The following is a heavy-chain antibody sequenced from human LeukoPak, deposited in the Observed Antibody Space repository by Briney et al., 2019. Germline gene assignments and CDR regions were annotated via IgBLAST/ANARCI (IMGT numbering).Heavy chain of an antibody. Sequence: SETLSLTCAVSGASISSGGYSWSWIRQPPGKGLEWFGYIDHSGSTYYNPYLTSRLTISVDRSKNQFSLKLSSVPAADTAVYYRARGPPVGRSIAYWGQGTLVTVSS. V-gene: IGHV4-30-2*01. D-gene: IGHD2-2*01. CDR3: ARGPPVGRSIAY. CDR1: GASISSGGYS. J-gene: IGHJ4*02. CDR2: IDHSGST.